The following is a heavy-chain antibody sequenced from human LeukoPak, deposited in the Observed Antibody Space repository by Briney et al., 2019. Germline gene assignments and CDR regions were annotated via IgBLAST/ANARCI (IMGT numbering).Heavy chain of an antibody. CDR2: IYYSGST. CDR3: ARDVNYDILTGYYGMDA. CDR1: GGSVSSGSYY. D-gene: IGHD3-9*01. V-gene: IGHV4-61*01. Sequence: SETLSLTCTVSGGSVSSGSYYWSWIRQPPGRGLEWIGYIYYSGSTNYNPSLKSRVTISVDTSKNQFSLKLSSVTAADTAVYYCARDVNYDILTGYYGMDAWGNGTTVTVSS. J-gene: IGHJ6*04.